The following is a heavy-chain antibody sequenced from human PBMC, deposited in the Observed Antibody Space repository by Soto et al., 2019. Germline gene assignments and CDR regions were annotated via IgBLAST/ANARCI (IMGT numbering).Heavy chain of an antibody. J-gene: IGHJ4*02. CDR3: ARSGEHPFDF. CDR2: ISPLKGNT. CDR1: GYTFTNYV. Sequence: ASVKVSCKASGYTFTNYVIHWVRQAPGQGLEWMGWISPLKGNTKYAQKVQGRVSVTTDASTNTVYMELSGLRYDDTALYYCARSGEHPFDFWGQGTLVTVSS. D-gene: IGHD6-25*01. V-gene: IGHV1-18*01.